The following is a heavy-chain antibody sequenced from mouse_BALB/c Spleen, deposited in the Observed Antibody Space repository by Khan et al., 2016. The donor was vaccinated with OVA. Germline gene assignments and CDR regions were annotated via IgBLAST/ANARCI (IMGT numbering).Heavy chain of an antibody. J-gene: IGHJ1*01. CDR1: GYTFTSYT. D-gene: IGHD2-14*01. CDR3: VRSGAYYRYDGYFDV. V-gene: IGHV1-4*01. CDR2: INPSNGYT. Sequence: QVQLQQSGAELARPGASVKMSCKASGYTFTSYTMHWVKQRPGQGLEWIGYINPSNGYTNYNQKFTDKATLTADKSSSTAYMQMSSLPSEDYAVYYCVRSGAYYRYDGYFDVWGAGTTVTVAS.